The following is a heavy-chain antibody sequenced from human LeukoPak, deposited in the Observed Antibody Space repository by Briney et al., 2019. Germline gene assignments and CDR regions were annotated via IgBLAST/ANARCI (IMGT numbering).Heavy chain of an antibody. J-gene: IGHJ4*02. CDR1: GFTFSSCS. CDR2: ISSSSSTI. CDR3: ARDVCSSTSCYPNGDY. V-gene: IGHV3-48*02. Sequence: GGSLRLSCAASGFTFSSCSMNWVRQAPGKGLEWVSYISSSSSTIYYADSVKGRFTISRDNAKNSLYLQMNSLRDEDTAVYYCARDVCSSTSCYPNGDYWGQGTLVTVSS. D-gene: IGHD2-2*01.